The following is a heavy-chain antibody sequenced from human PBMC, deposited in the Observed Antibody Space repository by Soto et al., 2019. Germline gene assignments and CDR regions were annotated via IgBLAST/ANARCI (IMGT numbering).Heavy chain of an antibody. D-gene: IGHD4-17*01. V-gene: IGHV3-30*18. CDR2: ISYDGSNK. CDR1: GFTFSSYG. Sequence: QPGGSLRLSCAASGFTFSSYGMHWVRQAPGKGLEWVAVISYDGSNKYYADSVKGRFTISRDNSKNTLYLQMNSLRAEDTAVYYCAKDGPTVVSEYYFDYWGQGTLVTVSS. J-gene: IGHJ4*02. CDR3: AKDGPTVVSEYYFDY.